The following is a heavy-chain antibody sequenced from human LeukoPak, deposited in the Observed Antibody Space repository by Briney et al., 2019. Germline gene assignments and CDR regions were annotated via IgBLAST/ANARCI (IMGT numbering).Heavy chain of an antibody. CDR3: ASYYYDSSGYYYDY. Sequence: GGSLRLSCAASGFTFSDYYMGWIRQAPGKGLEWVSYISSSGSTIYYADSVKGRFTISRDNAKNSLYLQMNSLRAEDTAVYYCASYYYDSSGYYYDYWGQGTLVTVSS. CDR1: GFTFSDYY. V-gene: IGHV3-11*01. CDR2: ISSSGSTI. J-gene: IGHJ4*02. D-gene: IGHD3-22*01.